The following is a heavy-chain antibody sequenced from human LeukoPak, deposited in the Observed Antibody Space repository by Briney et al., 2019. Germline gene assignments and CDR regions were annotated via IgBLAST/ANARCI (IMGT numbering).Heavy chain of an antibody. CDR1: GGSISSYY. D-gene: IGHD3-22*01. J-gene: IGHJ6*02. V-gene: IGHV4-34*01. CDR3: ARGSYYYDSSGYRNYYYYGMDV. Sequence: SETLSLTCTVSGGSISSYYWSWIRQPPGKGLEWIGEINHSGSTNYNPSLKSRVTISVDTSKNQFSLKLSSVTAADTAVYYCARGSYYYDSSGYRNYYYYGMDVWGQGSTVTVSS. CDR2: INHSGST.